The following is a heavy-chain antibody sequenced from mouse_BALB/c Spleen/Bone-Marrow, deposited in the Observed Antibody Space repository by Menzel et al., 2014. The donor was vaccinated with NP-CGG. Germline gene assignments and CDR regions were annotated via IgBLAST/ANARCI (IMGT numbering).Heavy chain of an antibody. D-gene: IGHD2-2*01. CDR1: GYAFTNYL. Sequence: QVQLQQSGAELVRPGTSVKVSCEASGYAFTNYLIEWVKQRPGQGLEWIGVINPGSGSSNYNENFKDKATLTADRSSSTAYMLLSSLTSDDSAVYFCARSRGYDVGPFAFWGQGTLVTVSA. CDR3: ARSRGYDVGPFAF. V-gene: IGHV1-54*01. CDR2: INPGSGSS. J-gene: IGHJ3*01.